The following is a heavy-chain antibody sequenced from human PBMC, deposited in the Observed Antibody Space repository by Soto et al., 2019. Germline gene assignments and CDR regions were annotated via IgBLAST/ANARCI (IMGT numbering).Heavy chain of an antibody. D-gene: IGHD1-26*01. CDR3: ARGAVGAYFDY. V-gene: IGHV3-30*19. CDR2: ISYDGSNK. Sequence: QVQLVESGGGVVQPGRSLRLSCAASGFTFSSYGMHWVRLAPGKGLEWVAVISYDGSNKYYADSVKGRFTISRDNSKNTLYLHMNSLRAEDTTVYYCARGAVGAYFDYWGQGTLVTASP. J-gene: IGHJ4*02. CDR1: GFTFSSYG.